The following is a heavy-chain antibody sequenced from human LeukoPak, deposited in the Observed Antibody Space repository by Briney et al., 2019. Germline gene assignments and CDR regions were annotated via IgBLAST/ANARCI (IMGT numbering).Heavy chain of an antibody. CDR2: SYPGDSDT. CDR3: ARRGGYSYGSNYYYYMDV. CDR1: GYCFTSYW. J-gene: IGHJ6*03. V-gene: IGHV5-51*01. Sequence: GESLKISGKCSGYCFTSYWIGGARQMPGKGREWMGISYPGDSDTSYNPPFQGQVTLSPDKSISTAYLQWSSLKASATAIYYWARRGGYSYGSNYYYYMDVWGKGTTVTASS. D-gene: IGHD5-18*01.